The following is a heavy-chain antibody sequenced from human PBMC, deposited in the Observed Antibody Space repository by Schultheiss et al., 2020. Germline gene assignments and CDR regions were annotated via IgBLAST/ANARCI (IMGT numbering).Heavy chain of an antibody. D-gene: IGHD3-10*01. CDR3: ASFVWFGELYY. J-gene: IGHJ4*02. CDR1: GGSISSYY. CDR2: IYHSGST. V-gene: IGHV4-34*01. Sequence: SETLSLTCAVYGGSISSYYWSWIRQPPGKGLEWIGEIYHSGSTNYNPSLKSRVTISVDKSKNQFSLKLSSVTAADTAVYYCASFVWFGELYYWGQGTLVTV.